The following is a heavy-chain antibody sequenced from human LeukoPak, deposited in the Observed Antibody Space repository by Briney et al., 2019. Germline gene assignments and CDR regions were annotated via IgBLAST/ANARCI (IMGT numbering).Heavy chain of an antibody. CDR1: GGTFTSYG. CDR3: AMATIEYYSSY. J-gene: IGHJ4*02. Sequence: GASVKVSCKGSGGTFTSYGISWVRQAPGQGLEWMGGIIPIFGTANYAQKFQGRVTITSVKSTSTPYMELSSLRSEDTAVYYCAMATIEYYSSYWGQGTLVTVSS. D-gene: IGHD5-12*01. V-gene: IGHV1-69*06. CDR2: IIPIFGTA.